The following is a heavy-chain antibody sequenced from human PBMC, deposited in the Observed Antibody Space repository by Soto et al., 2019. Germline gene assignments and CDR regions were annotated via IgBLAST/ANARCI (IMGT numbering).Heavy chain of an antibody. CDR3: AREAWELLGIDY. D-gene: IGHD1-26*01. Sequence: QVQLVESGGGVVQPGRSLRLSCAASGFTFSSYGMHWVRQAPGKGLEWVAVIWYDGSNKYYADSVKGRFTISRDNSKNTLYLQMNSLRVEDTAVYYCAREAWELLGIDYWGQGTLVTVSS. CDR1: GFTFSSYG. J-gene: IGHJ4*02. CDR2: IWYDGSNK. V-gene: IGHV3-33*01.